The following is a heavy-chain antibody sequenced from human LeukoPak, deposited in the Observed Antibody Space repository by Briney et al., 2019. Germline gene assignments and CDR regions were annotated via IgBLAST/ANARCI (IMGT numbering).Heavy chain of an antibody. CDR2: IYHSGST. CDR1: GYPISSGYY. J-gene: IGHJ4*02. V-gene: IGHV4-38-2*01. D-gene: IGHD6-19*01. CDR3: ARVAGFGFGIDY. Sequence: PSETLSLTCAVSGYPISSGYYWGWIRPPPGKGLEWIGSIYHSGSTYYNPSLKSRVTISVDTSKNQFSLKLSSVTAADTAVYYCARVAGFGFGIDYWGQGTLVTVSS.